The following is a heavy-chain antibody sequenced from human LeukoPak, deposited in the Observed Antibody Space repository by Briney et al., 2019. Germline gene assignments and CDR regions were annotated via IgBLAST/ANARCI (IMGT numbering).Heavy chain of an antibody. CDR2: MNPNSGNT. Sequence: ASVKVSCKASGYTFTSYDINWVRQATGQGLEWMGWMNPNSGNTGYAQKFQGRVTMTRNTSISTAYMELSSLRSEDTAVYYCARGVGYSLTYYFDYWGQGTLVIVSS. D-gene: IGHD5-18*01. J-gene: IGHJ4*02. CDR3: ARGVGYSLTYYFDY. CDR1: GYTFTSYD. V-gene: IGHV1-8*01.